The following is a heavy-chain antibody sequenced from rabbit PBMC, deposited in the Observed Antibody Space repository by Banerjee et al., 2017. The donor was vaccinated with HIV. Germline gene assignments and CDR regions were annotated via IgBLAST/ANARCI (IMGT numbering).Heavy chain of an antibody. CDR2: INTISGDT. CDR1: GFSFSNGYV. Sequence: QQQLEESGGGLVKPGGSLTLTCTASGFSFSNGYVMCWVRQAPGKGLEWIACINTISGDTVYATWAKGRFTISKASWTTVTLQMTGLTAADTASYFCARDLAGTYYTGYYFILWGPGTLVTVS. CDR3: ARDLAGTYYTGYYFIL. D-gene: IGHD8-1*01. J-gene: IGHJ4*01. V-gene: IGHV1S45*01.